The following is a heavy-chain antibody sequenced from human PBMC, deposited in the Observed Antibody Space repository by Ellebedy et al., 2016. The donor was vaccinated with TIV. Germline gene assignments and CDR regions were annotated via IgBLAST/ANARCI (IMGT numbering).Heavy chain of an antibody. V-gene: IGHV3-9*01. J-gene: IGHJ6*02. Sequence: GGSLRLXXVASGFTFDNYAMHWVRQAPGKGLEWVSGISWNSGSIGYADSVKGRFTISRDNAKNSLYLLMNSLRAEDTALYYCALGGSGRQQPPYYYYGLDVWGLGTTVTVSS. CDR1: GFTFDNYA. D-gene: IGHD3-10*01. CDR3: ALGGSGRQQPPYYYYGLDV. CDR2: ISWNSGSI.